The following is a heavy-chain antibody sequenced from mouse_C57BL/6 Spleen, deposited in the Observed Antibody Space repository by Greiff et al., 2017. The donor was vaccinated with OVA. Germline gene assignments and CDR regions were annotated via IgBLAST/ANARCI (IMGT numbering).Heavy chain of an antibody. D-gene: IGHD2-4*01. Sequence: QVQLQQSGAELVRPGTSVKVSCKASGYAFTNYLIEWVKQRPGQGLEWIGVINPGSGGTNYNEKFKGKATLTADKSSSTAYMQLSSLTSEDSAVYFCARSRAYDYSFDYWGQGTTLTVSS. CDR2: INPGSGGT. V-gene: IGHV1-54*01. CDR1: GYAFTNYL. CDR3: ARSRAYDYSFDY. J-gene: IGHJ2*01.